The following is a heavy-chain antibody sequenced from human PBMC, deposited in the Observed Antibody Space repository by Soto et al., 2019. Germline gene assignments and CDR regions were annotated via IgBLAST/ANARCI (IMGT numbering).Heavy chain of an antibody. J-gene: IGHJ6*02. Sequence: SETLSLTCAVYGGSFSGYYWSWIRQPPGKGLEWIGEINHSGSTNYSPSLKSRVTISVDTSKNQFSLKLSSVTAADTAVYYCARGIGYYDYVWGSYELGYYGMDVWGQGTTVTVSS. CDR3: ARGIGYYDYVWGSYELGYYGMDV. V-gene: IGHV4-34*01. CDR2: INHSGST. CDR1: GGSFSGYY. D-gene: IGHD3-16*01.